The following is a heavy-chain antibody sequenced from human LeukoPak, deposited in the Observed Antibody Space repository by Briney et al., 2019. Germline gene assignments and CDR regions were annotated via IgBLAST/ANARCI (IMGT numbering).Heavy chain of an antibody. CDR1: GGSISSSSYY. CDR2: IYYSGST. J-gene: IGHJ3*02. V-gene: IGHV4-39*07. CDR3: ARAEGDAFDI. Sequence: QSSETLSLTCTVSGGSISSSSYYWGWIRQPPGKGLEWIGSIYYSGSTYYNPSLKSRVTISVDTSKNQFSLKLSSVTAADTAVYYCARAEGDAFDIWGQGTMVTVSS.